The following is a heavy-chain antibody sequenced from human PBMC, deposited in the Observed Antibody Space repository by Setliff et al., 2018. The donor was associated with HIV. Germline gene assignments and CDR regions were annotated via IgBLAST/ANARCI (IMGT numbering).Heavy chain of an antibody. Sequence: SETLSLTCTVSGGSVNDFYCNWIRQPPGKGPEWIGYIHSSGSTIYNPSLKSRITISLDTSKEQFSLELSSVTAADTAIYYCARDQGRPSGSWWDQASSWYLDSWGQGALVTVSS. V-gene: IGHV4-59*02. CDR2: IHSSGST. J-gene: IGHJ5*01. D-gene: IGHD6-13*01. CDR1: GGSVNDFY. CDR3: ARDQGRPSGSWWDQASSWYLDS.